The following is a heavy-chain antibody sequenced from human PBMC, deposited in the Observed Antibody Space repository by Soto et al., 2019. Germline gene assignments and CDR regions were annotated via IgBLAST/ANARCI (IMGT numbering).Heavy chain of an antibody. CDR1: GYIFTNYW. V-gene: IGHV1-46*01. J-gene: IGHJ6*02. CDR3: AVCGGNMPPYPYTGLDV. D-gene: IGHD2-21*01. Sequence: QDQLVQSGAEVKKPGASVKVSCEASGYIFTNYWISWVRLAPGQGLEWMGIIDPSRGSTTYAPKFQVRITMTRDTAAYTAYMELSSLRSEDTAVYYCAVCGGNMPPYPYTGLDVWGQGTTVIVSS. CDR2: IDPSRGST.